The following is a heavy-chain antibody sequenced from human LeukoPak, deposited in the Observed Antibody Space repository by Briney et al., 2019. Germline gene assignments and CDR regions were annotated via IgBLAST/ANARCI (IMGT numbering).Heavy chain of an antibody. CDR2: LRGNGET. V-gene: IGHV3-23*01. CDR1: GLSFPKYA. Sequence: PGRTLRLSRAASGLSFPKYAMSSVRQCTAGGADGVSSLRGNGETFYADSVKGPFTLSRDDSRNTVYLQLNNLRVEDTAIYYCAKASWVSNDDAVWWGQGTRVTVSS. J-gene: IGHJ4*02. CDR3: AKASWVSNDDAVW. D-gene: IGHD1-1*01.